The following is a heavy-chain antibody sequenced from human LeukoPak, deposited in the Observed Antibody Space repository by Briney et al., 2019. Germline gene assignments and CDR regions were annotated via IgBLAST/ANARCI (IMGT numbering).Heavy chain of an antibody. CDR3: ARERSVDTRDFDF. CDR1: GYTFTGYY. D-gene: IGHD5-18*01. Sequence: ASVKVSCKASGYTFTGYYMHWVRQAPGQGLEWMGWINPNSGGTNYAQKFQGRVTMTRDTSISTAYMELSRLRSDDTAVYYCARERSVDTRDFDFWGQGTLVTVYS. V-gene: IGHV1-2*02. J-gene: IGHJ4*02. CDR2: INPNSGGT.